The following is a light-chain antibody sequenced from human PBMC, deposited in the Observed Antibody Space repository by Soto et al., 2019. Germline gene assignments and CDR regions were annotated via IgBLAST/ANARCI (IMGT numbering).Light chain of an antibody. J-gene: IGLJ2*01. Sequence: SALTQPASVSGSPGQSITISCTGTSSDVGGYHYVSWYQQHPGKAPKLMIYEVSNRSSGVSNRFSGSKSGNTASLTISGLQAEDEADYYCSSYTSSSTVVFGGGTKVTVL. V-gene: IGLV2-14*01. CDR3: SSYTSSSTVV. CDR2: EVS. CDR1: SSDVGGYHY.